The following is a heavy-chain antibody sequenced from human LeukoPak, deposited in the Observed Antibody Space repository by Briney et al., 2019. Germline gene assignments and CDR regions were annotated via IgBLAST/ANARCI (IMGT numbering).Heavy chain of an antibody. J-gene: IGHJ6*03. D-gene: IGHD2-15*01. Sequence: PSETLSLTCAVYGGSFSGYYWSWIRQPPGKGLEWIGYIYYSGSTNYNPSLKSRVTISVDTSKNQFSLKLSSVTAADTAVYYCARHYCSGGSCYLYYYYYMDVWGKGTTVTVSS. V-gene: IGHV4-59*01. CDR1: GGSFSGYY. CDR3: ARHYCSGGSCYLYYYYYMDV. CDR2: IYYSGST.